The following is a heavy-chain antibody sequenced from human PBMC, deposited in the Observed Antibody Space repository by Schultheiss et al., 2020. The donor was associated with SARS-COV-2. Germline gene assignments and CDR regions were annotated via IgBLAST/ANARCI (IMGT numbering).Heavy chain of an antibody. V-gene: IGHV3-9*01. CDR1: GFTFEDYA. Sequence: SLKISCVTSGFTFEDYAMHWVRQAPGKGLEWVSSISWNRGSIAYADSVQGRFSISRDNAKKSLYLQMNSLRVEDTALYYCTKGVDGYNHPDYWGQGTLVTVSS. CDR3: TKGVDGYNHPDY. D-gene: IGHD5-24*01. J-gene: IGHJ4*02. CDR2: ISWNRGSI.